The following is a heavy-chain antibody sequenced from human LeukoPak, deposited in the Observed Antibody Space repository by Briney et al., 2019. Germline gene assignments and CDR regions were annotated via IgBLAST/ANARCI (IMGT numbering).Heavy chain of an antibody. D-gene: IGHD5-18*01. CDR2: ISYDGSNK. CDR3: ARPWVLYSYGPNDY. Sequence: GESLRLSCAASGFTFSSYAMHWVRQAPGKGLEWVAVISYDGSNKYYAGSVKGRFTISRDNSKNTLYLQMNSLRAEDTAVYYCARPWVLYSYGPNDYWGQGTLVTVSS. CDR1: GFTFSSYA. J-gene: IGHJ4*02. V-gene: IGHV3-30-3*01.